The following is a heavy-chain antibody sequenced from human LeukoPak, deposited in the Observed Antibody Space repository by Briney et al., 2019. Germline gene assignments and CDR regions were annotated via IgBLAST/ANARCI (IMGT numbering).Heavy chain of an antibody. CDR2: ISPYTTKT. D-gene: IGHD1-26*01. CDR1: GYTFISYG. CDR3: ARAGGVGPTAPPDYYSYQMDV. V-gene: IGHV1-18*01. J-gene: IGHJ6*03. Sequence: ASVKVSCKASGYTFISYGITWVRQAPGQGPEWMGWISPYTTKTNYAQSLQGRVTMTTDTSTSTAYMELRSLRSDDTAVYYCARAGGVGPTAPPDYYSYQMDVWGKGTTVTVSS.